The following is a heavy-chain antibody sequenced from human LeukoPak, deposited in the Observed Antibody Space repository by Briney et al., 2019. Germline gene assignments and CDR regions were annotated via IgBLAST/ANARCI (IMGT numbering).Heavy chain of an antibody. V-gene: IGHV4-31*03. CDR3: ASSREYCSSTSCYLDYFDY. Sequence: SETLSLTCTVSDGSISSGGCYWSWIRQPPGKGLAWIRYVYDSGSTYYNPSLKSRVTISVDTSKNQFSLKLSSVTAADTAVYYCASSREYCSSTSCYLDYFDYWGQGTLVTVSS. D-gene: IGHD2-2*01. CDR1: DGSISSGGCY. CDR2: VYDSGST. J-gene: IGHJ4*02.